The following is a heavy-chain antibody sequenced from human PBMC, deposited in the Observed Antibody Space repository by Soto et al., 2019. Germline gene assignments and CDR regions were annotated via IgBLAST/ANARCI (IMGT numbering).Heavy chain of an antibody. CDR1: GDSVSSNSAA. V-gene: IGHV6-1*01. D-gene: IGHD6-19*01. CDR2: TYYRSKWYN. Sequence: SQTLSLTCAISGDSVSSNSAAWNWIRQSPSRGLEWLGRTYYRSKWYNDYAVSVKSRITINPDTSKNQFSLQLNSVTPEDTAVYYCARDSDSSGWYGSPRWFDPWGQGTLVTVSS. CDR3: ARDSDSSGWYGSPRWFDP. J-gene: IGHJ5*02.